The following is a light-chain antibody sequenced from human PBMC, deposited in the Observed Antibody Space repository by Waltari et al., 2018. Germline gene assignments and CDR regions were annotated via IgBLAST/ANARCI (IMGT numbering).Light chain of an antibody. CDR1: NNDIGSYNL. CDR2: EVN. J-gene: IGLJ2*01. V-gene: IGLV2-23*02. Sequence: QSALTQPASVSGSPGPSITISCTGTNNDIGSYNLVSWYQQHPGKAPKVIIFEVNKRPSGVSNRFSGSKSGNTASLTVSGLHPEDEADYYCCSYAGTPRVVFGGGTKLTVL. CDR3: CSYAGTPRVV.